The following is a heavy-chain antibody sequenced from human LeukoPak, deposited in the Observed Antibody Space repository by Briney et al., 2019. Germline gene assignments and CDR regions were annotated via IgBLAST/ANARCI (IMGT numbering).Heavy chain of an antibody. CDR1: GFTSSNYD. Sequence: GGSLRLSCAASGFTSSNYDMHWVRQAPGKGLEWVAVISYDGSNKFYADSVKGRFTISRDISKNTLYLQMNSLRAEDTAVYYCAKNRATYYDFWSGSQDVWGQGTTVTVSS. J-gene: IGHJ6*02. D-gene: IGHD3-3*01. CDR2: ISYDGSNK. CDR3: AKNRATYYDFWSGSQDV. V-gene: IGHV3-30*18.